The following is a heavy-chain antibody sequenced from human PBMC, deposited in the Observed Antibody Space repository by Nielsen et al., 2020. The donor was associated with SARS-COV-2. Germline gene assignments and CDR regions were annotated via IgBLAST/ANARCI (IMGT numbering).Heavy chain of an antibody. J-gene: IGHJ4*02. D-gene: IGHD3-10*01. CDR2: IWYDGSNK. Sequence: GESLKISCAASGFTFSSYGMHWVRQAPGKGLEWVAVIWYDGSNKYYADSVKGRFTISRDNSKNTLYLQMNSLRAEDTAVYYCARSRSGSYMYYFDYWGQGTLVTVSS. CDR1: GFTFSSYG. CDR3: ARSRSGSYMYYFDY. V-gene: IGHV3-33*01.